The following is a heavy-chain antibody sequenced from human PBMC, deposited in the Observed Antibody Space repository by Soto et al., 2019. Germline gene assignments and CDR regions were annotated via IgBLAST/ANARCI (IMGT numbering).Heavy chain of an antibody. J-gene: IGHJ4*02. V-gene: IGHV3-21*01. D-gene: IGHD4-17*01. CDR3: ATSGDYAGSEGN. Sequence: EVQLVESGGGLVKPGGSLRLSCAASGFTFSSYSMNWVRQAPGKGLEWVSSISSSSSYIYYADSVKGRFTISRDNAKNSLYLQMNSLRAEDTAVYYCATSGDYAGSEGNWGQGTLVTVSS. CDR2: ISSSSSYI. CDR1: GFTFSSYS.